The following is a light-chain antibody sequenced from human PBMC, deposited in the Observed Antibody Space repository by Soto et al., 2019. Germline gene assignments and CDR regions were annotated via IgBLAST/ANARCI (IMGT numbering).Light chain of an antibody. CDR1: QSVSYN. V-gene: IGKV3-15*01. CDR2: GAF. CDR3: QQYKNRPPLT. J-gene: IGKJ4*01. Sequence: EIVMTQSPATLSVSPGETATLSCRASQSVSYNLAWYQQKPGQGPRLLIYGAFTRATGIPARFSGSGSGTDFTLTISSLQSEDFAVYYWQQYKNRPPLTFGGGTKVEIK.